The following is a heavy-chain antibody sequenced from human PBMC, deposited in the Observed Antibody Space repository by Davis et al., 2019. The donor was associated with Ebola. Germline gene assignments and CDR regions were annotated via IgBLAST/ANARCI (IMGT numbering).Heavy chain of an antibody. Sequence: GESLKISCAASGFTFSNYAMSWVRQAPGKGLEWVSGISNSGGSAYYADSVKGRFTISRDNSKNTLYLQMNSLRAEDTAVYYCAKDGIFWSGSTYYYYGMDVWGQGTTVTVSS. V-gene: IGHV3-23*01. CDR2: ISNSGGSA. J-gene: IGHJ6*02. CDR3: AKDGIFWSGSTYYYYGMDV. D-gene: IGHD3-3*01. CDR1: GFTFSNYA.